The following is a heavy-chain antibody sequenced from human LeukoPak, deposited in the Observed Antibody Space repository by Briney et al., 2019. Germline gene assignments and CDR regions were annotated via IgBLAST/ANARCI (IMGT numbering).Heavy chain of an antibody. J-gene: IGHJ4*02. Sequence: HPGGSLRLSCAASGFTFSSYSMNWVRQAPGKGLEWVSYITSSSSTIYYADSVKGRFTISRDNAKNSLYLQMNSLRAEDTAVYYCARTYPVFGYAGDYWGQGTLVTVSS. CDR2: ITSSSSTI. CDR3: ARTYPVFGYAGDY. V-gene: IGHV3-48*01. CDR1: GFTFSSYS. D-gene: IGHD5-12*01.